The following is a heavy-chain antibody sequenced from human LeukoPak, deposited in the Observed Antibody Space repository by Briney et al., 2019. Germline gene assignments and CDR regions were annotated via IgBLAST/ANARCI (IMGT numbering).Heavy chain of an antibody. CDR2: IIPIFGTA. CDR3: ASHSSGWYTEYFQH. CDR1: GGTFSSYA. Sequence: RASVKVSCKASGGTFSSYAISWVRQAPGQGLEWMGRIIPIFGTANYAQKFQGRVTITTDESTSTAYMELSSLRSEDTAVYYCASHSSGWYTEYFQHWGQGTLVTVSS. V-gene: IGHV1-69*05. D-gene: IGHD6-19*01. J-gene: IGHJ1*01.